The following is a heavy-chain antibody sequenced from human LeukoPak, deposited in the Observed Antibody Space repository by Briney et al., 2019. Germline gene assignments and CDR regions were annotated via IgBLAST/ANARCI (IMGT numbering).Heavy chain of an antibody. D-gene: IGHD3-16*01. CDR2: IYYRGRT. Sequence: PSETLSLTCTVSGGSISSYYWSWLRQPPGKGLEWIGYIYYRGRTNFNPPLKSRVTISVDTSKNQFSLKLSSVTAADTAVYYCARVKGGWFDPWGQGTLVTVSS. CDR3: ARVKGGWFDP. V-gene: IGHV4-59*01. CDR1: GGSISSYY. J-gene: IGHJ5*02.